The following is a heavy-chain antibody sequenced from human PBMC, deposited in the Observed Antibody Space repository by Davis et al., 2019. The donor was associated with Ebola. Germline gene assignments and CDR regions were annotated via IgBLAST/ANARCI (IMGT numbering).Heavy chain of an antibody. D-gene: IGHD2-15*01. Sequence: GESLKISCAASGFTFSSYAMHWVRQAPGKGLEWVAVISYDGSNKYYADSVKGRFTISRDNSKNTLYLQMNSLRAEDTAVYYCARDFHPDIVVPGHWGQGTLVTVSS. CDR3: ARDFHPDIVVPGH. V-gene: IGHV3-30-3*01. J-gene: IGHJ1*01. CDR1: GFTFSSYA. CDR2: ISYDGSNK.